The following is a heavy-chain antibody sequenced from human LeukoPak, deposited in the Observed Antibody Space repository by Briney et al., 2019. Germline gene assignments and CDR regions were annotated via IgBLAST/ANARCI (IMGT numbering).Heavy chain of an antibody. CDR1: GFTFSSYA. J-gene: IGHJ4*02. Sequence: GGSLRLSCAASGFTFSSYAMSWVRQAPGKGLEWVSAISGSSTGTYYADSVKGRFTISRDNSKNTLYLQLNSLRAEDTAVYYCARQHCSGGDCYFFDWGQGTLVTVSS. CDR3: ARQHCSGGDCYFFD. D-gene: IGHD2-15*01. CDR2: ISGSSTGT. V-gene: IGHV3-23*01.